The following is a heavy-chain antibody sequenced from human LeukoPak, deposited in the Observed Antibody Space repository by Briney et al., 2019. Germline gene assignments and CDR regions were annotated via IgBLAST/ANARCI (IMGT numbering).Heavy chain of an antibody. V-gene: IGHV4-59*12. CDR3: ARSGIAAAGRRKFDY. CDR2: IYYSGST. CDR1: GGSFSSYY. J-gene: IGHJ4*02. D-gene: IGHD6-13*01. Sequence: SETLSLTCTVSGGSFSSYYWSWIRQPPGKGLEWIGYIYYSGSTDYNPSLKSRVTISVDTSKNQFSLKLSSVTAADTAVYYCARSGIAAAGRRKFDYWGQGTLVTVSS.